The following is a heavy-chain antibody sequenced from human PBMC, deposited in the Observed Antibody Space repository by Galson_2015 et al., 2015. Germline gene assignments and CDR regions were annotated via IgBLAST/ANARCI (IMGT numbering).Heavy chain of an antibody. CDR3: ARVRFEDRGKLRFLGYYYYGMDV. D-gene: IGHD3-3*01. V-gene: IGHV1-69*13. J-gene: IGHJ6*02. CDR1: GCTFSSYA. CDR2: IIPNFGTA. Sequence: SVKVSCKASGCTFSSYAISWVRQAPGQGLEWMGGIIPNFGTANYAQKFQGRVTITADESTSTAYMELSSLRSEDTAVYYCARVRFEDRGKLRFLGYYYYGMDVWGQGTTVTVSS.